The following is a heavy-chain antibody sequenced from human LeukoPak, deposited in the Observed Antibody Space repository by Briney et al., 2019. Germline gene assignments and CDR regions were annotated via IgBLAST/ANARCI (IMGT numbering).Heavy chain of an antibody. CDR3: ARHGGNYHEFDF. D-gene: IGHD1-26*01. J-gene: IGHJ4*02. CDR2: IYYSGST. CDR1: GGSISSYY. Sequence: SETLSLTCSVSGGSISSYYWSWIRQPPGEGLEWIGYIYYSGSTTYNPSLKSRVTISVDTSKNQFSLNLISVTAADTALYYCARHGGNYHEFDFWGQGTLVTVSS. V-gene: IGHV4-59*08.